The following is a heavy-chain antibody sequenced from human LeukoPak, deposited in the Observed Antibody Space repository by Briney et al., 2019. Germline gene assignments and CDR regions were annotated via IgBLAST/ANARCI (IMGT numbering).Heavy chain of an antibody. J-gene: IGHJ4*02. V-gene: IGHV3-53*01. D-gene: IGHD3-22*01. Sequence: PGGSLRLSCAASGFTVSSNYMSWVRQAPGKGLEWVSVIYSGGSTYYADSVKGRFTISRDNSKNTLYLQVNSLRAEDTAVYYCARSAYYYDSSGFYYFDYWGQGTLVTVSS. CDR1: GFTVSSNY. CDR2: IYSGGST. CDR3: ARSAYYYDSSGFYYFDY.